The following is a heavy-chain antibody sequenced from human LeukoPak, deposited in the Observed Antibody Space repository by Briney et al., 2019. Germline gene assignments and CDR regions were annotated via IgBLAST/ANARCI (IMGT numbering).Heavy chain of an antibody. V-gene: IGHV3-23*01. CDR2: ISGSGDST. J-gene: IGHJ6*03. CDR1: GFTLRSYV. CDR3: ARDRRWLQPPYYYYMDV. D-gene: IGHD5-24*01. Sequence: GGSLRLSCVASGFTLRSYVMNWVRQTPGKGLEWVSSISGSGDSTFYADSVKGRFSISRDNAKNSLYLQMNSLRAEDTAVYYCARDRRWLQPPYYYYMDVWGKGTTVTVSS.